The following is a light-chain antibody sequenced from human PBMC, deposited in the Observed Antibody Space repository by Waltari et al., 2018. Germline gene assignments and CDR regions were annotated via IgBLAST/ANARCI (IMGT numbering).Light chain of an antibody. CDR3: HQYNEWPRT. Sequence: EIVMTQSPATLSVSPGERATLSCRASQSVGRNFAWYQQKPGQAPSHLIYGASTRATGVPARISGTGSGTEFTLTISSLQSEDFAVYYCHQYNEWPRTFGQGTKVEIK. CDR1: QSVGRN. J-gene: IGKJ1*01. CDR2: GAS. V-gene: IGKV3-15*01.